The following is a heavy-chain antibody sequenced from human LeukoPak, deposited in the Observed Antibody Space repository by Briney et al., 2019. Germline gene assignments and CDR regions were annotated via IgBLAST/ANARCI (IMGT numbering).Heavy chain of an antibody. CDR1: GFIFSSYD. V-gene: IGHV3-48*01. CDR2: ISSSGSTK. Sequence: GGSLRLSCAASGFIFSSYDIYWVRQAPGKGLEWVSYISSSGSTKYYADSVKGRFTISRDNARNSLYLQMNSLRAEDTAVYFCARGGLSIMGYWGQGTLVTVSS. D-gene: IGHD2/OR15-2a*01. J-gene: IGHJ4*02. CDR3: ARGGLSIMGY.